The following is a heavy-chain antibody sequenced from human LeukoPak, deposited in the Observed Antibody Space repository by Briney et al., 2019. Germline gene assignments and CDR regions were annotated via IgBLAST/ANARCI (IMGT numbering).Heavy chain of an antibody. CDR1: GFTFNSYA. D-gene: IGHD1-14*01. J-gene: IGHJ6*02. V-gene: IGHV3-23*01. Sequence: GSLRLSCAASGFTFNSYAMSWVRQAPGKGLEWVSGIVGGGDNTYYADSVKGRFTISRDNSKNTLYLQMNSLRVEDTAVFYCAKGMSGEPSFYGMDVWGQGTTVTVSS. CDR2: IVGGGDNT. CDR3: AKGMSGEPSFYGMDV.